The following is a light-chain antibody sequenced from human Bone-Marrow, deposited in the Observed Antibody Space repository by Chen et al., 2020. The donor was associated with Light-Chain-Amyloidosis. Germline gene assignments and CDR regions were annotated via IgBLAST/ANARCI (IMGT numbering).Light chain of an antibody. J-gene: IGLJ3*02. CDR2: EVS. CDR3: CSYAGSSTWV. CDR1: SSDVGSYNL. V-gene: IGLV2-23*02. Sequence: QSALPQPPSVSGSPGLSITISCTGPSSDVGSYNLVSWYQQHPGKAPKLMIYEVSKRPSGVSNRFSGSKSGNTASLTISGLQAEDEADYYCCSYAGSSTWVFGGGTKLTVL.